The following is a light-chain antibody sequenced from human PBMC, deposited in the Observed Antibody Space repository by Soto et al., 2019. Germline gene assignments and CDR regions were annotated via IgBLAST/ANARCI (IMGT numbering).Light chain of an antibody. Sequence: QSALTQPRSVSGSPGQSVTISCTGTSSDVGGYNYVSWYQQHPGKAPKLMIYDVSNRPSGVPDRFSGSKSGSTASLTISGLQAEDEADYYCCSYAGSSLYVFGTGTKLTVL. J-gene: IGLJ1*01. CDR1: SSDVGGYNY. CDR3: CSYAGSSLYV. V-gene: IGLV2-11*01. CDR2: DVS.